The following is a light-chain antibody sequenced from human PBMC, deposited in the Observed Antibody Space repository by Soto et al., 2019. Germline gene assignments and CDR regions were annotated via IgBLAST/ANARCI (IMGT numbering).Light chain of an antibody. J-gene: IGKJ5*01. V-gene: IGKV1-39*01. Sequence: DIQMTQSPSSLSASVGDRVTITCRASQNIYRYLNWYQQKPGKAPKLLIYAASSLQRGVPSRFSGSGSGTDFTLTITSLQPEDFTTYYCQQKYNTLITFGQGTRLEIK. CDR3: QQKYNTLIT. CDR2: AAS. CDR1: QNIYRY.